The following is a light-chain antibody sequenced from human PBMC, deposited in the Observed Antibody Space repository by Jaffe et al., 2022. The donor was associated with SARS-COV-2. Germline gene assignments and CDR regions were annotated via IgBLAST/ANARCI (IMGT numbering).Light chain of an antibody. CDR1: SSNVGGYNY. J-gene: IGLJ1*01. CDR3: CSYAGSHTYV. CDR2: DVS. Sequence: QSALTQPRSVSGSPGQSVSISCTGTSSNVGGYNYVSWYQHHPGKAPKLMIFDVSKRPSGVPDRFSGSKSANTASLTISGLQAEDEADYYCCSYAGSHTYVFGTGTKVTVL. V-gene: IGLV2-11*01.